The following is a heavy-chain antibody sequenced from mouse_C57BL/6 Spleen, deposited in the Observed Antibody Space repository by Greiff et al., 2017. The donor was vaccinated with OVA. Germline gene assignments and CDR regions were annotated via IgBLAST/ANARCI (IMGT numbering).Heavy chain of an antibody. V-gene: IGHV1-52*01. D-gene: IGHD2-5*01. J-gene: IGHJ4*01. CDR2: IDPSDSET. CDR1: GYTFTSYW. CDR3: ARPNSNYEEAMDY. Sequence: QVQLQQPGAELVRPGSSVKLSCKASGYTFTSYWMHWVKQRPIQGLEWIGNIDPSDSETHYNQKFKDKATLTVDKSSSTAYMQLSSLTSEDSAVYYCARPNSNYEEAMDYWGQGTSVTVSS.